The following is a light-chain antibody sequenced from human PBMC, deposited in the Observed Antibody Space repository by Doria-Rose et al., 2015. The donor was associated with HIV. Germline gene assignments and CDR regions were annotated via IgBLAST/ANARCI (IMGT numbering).Light chain of an antibody. J-gene: IGLJ1*01. Sequence: ELIQLPSVSGAPGQRVAISCTGSSSNIGAGFDVNWYQQFPGTAPQLLIHGNTNRPSGVPDRFSGSKSGTSAPPAISGLRAEDEADYYCQSYDSRLSEYVFGTGTKVTVL. CDR2: GNT. CDR3: QSYDSRLSEYV. V-gene: IGLV1-40*01. CDR1: SSNIGAGFD.